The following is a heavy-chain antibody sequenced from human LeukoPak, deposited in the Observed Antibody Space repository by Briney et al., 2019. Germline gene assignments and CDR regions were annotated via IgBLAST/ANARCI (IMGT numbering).Heavy chain of an antibody. V-gene: IGHV3-23*01. J-gene: IGHJ4*02. CDR2: ISGSGGST. CDR3: AKWSRNSIYYFDY. Sequence: GGSLRLSCAASGFTFSSYAMSWVRQAPGKGLEWVSAISGSGGSTYYADSVKGRFTISSDNSKNTLYLQMNSLRAEDTALYYCAKWSRNSIYYFDYWGQGTLVTVSS. CDR1: GFTFSSYA. D-gene: IGHD4-23*01.